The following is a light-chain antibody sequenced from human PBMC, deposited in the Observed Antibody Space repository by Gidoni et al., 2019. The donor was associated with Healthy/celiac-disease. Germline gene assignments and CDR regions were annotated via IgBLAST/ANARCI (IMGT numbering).Light chain of an antibody. CDR1: QSISSY. V-gene: IGKV1-39*01. CDR3: QQSYSTPRT. Sequence: DIPMTQSPSSLSASVGDRLTITCRASQSISSYLNWYQQKPGKAPKLLIYAASSLQSGVPSRFSGSGSGTDVTITISSLQPEDFATYYCQQSYSTPRTFGQGTKVEIK. CDR2: AAS. J-gene: IGKJ1*01.